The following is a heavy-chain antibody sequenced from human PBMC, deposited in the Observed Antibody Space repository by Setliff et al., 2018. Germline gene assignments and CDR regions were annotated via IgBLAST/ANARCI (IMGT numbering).Heavy chain of an antibody. CDR1: GGSFSTYY. CDR3: ARDGCSGGSCYSPSLFDP. CDR2: IYTSGST. D-gene: IGHD2-15*01. J-gene: IGHJ5*02. V-gene: IGHV4-4*08. Sequence: SETLSLTCAVYGGSFSTYYWIWIRQPPGKGLEWIGHIYTSGSTNYNPSLKSRVTISVDTSKNQFSLKLSSVTAADTAVYYCARDGCSGGSCYSPSLFDPWGQGTLVTVSS.